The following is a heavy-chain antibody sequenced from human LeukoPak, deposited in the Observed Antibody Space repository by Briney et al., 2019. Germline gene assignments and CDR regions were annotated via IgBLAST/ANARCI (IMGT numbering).Heavy chain of an antibody. CDR1: GFALSSYE. J-gene: IGHJ4*02. CDR2: IDYSGGSA. Sequence: GGSLRLSCTVSGFALSSYEMSWFRQAPGKGLEWVSSIDYSGGSAYYPDSVKGRFTISRDDSKNTLYLHLSSLRADDTAVYYSTRNSGWYGVSWGQGTRVTVSS. CDR3: TRNSGWYGVS. D-gene: IGHD6-19*01. V-gene: IGHV3-23*01.